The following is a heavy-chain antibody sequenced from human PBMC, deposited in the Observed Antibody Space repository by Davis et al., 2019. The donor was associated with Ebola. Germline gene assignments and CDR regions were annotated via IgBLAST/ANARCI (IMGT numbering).Heavy chain of an antibody. D-gene: IGHD1-1*01. J-gene: IGHJ4*02. Sequence: TETLSLTCTVSGGSISSSSDYWDWIRQPPGKGLEWVGSIYHSGSTYYNPSLKSRVTISVDTSKNQFSLKLSSVTAADTAVYYCARVGAITTVDYWGQGTLVTVSS. V-gene: IGHV4-39*07. CDR3: ARVGAITTVDY. CDR2: IYHSGST. CDR1: GGSISSSSDY.